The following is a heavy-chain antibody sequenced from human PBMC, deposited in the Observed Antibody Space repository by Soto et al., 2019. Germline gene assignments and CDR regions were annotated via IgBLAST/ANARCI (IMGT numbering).Heavy chain of an antibody. Sequence: LSCAASGFTFSSYAMSWVRQAPGKGLEWVSAISGSGGSTYYADSVKGRFTISRDNSKNTLYLHMNSLRAEDTALYYCANSRVSMVRGLIIIPNYWGQGTLVTVSS. D-gene: IGHD3-10*01. CDR1: GFTFSSYA. J-gene: IGHJ4*02. CDR2: ISGSGGST. V-gene: IGHV3-23*01. CDR3: ANSRVSMVRGLIIIPNY.